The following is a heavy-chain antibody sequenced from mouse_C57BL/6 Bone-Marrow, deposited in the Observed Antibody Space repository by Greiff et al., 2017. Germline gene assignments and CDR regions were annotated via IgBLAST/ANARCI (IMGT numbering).Heavy chain of an antibody. Sequence: EVQLVESGGGLVKPGGSLTLSCAASGFTFSDYGMHWVRQAPEKGLEWVAYISSGSSTIYYAATVKGRFTISRDNAKNTLFLQMTRLRSEDTAMYYSAGKGLRRYAMDYWGQGTSVTVSS. CDR2: ISSGSSTI. V-gene: IGHV5-17*01. CDR1: GFTFSDYG. D-gene: IGHD2-4*01. J-gene: IGHJ4*01. CDR3: AGKGLRRYAMDY.